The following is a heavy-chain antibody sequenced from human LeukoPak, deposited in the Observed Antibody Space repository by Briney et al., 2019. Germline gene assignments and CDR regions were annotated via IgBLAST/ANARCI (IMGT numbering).Heavy chain of an antibody. CDR2: IYYSGST. CDR3: ARDPVHLGYCSSTSCYVGTSADV. D-gene: IGHD2-2*01. Sequence: PSETLSLTCTVSGGSISSGGYYWSWIRQHPGKGLEWIGYIYYSGSTYYNPSLKSRVTISVDTSKNQFSLKLSSVTAADTAVYYCARDPVHLGYCSSTSCYVGTSADVWGQGTTVTVSS. CDR1: GGSISSGGYY. J-gene: IGHJ6*02. V-gene: IGHV4-31*03.